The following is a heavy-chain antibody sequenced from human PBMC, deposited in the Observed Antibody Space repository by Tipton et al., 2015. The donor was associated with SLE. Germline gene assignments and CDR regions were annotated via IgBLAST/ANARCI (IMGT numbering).Heavy chain of an antibody. CDR3: ARDRFDSSGYTLFDS. CDR1: GGSISSHY. CDR2: IYYSGST. D-gene: IGHD3-22*01. V-gene: IGHV4-59*11. J-gene: IGHJ4*02. Sequence: LRLSCTVSGGSISSHYWSWIRQPPGKGLEWIGYIYYSGSTNYNPSLRSRVTISLDTSKNQFSLNLSSVTAADTAVYYCARDRFDSSGYTLFDSWGQGTLVTVSS.